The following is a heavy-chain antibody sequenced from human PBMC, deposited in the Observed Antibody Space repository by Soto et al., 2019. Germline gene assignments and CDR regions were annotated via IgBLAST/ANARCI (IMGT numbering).Heavy chain of an antibody. V-gene: IGHV1-69*05. Sequence: ASVKVSCKASGGTFSSYAISWVRQAPGQGLEWMGGIIPIFGTANYAQKFQGRVTITTDKSTSTAYMELSSLRSEDTAVYYCASGPLGYFSSTSCYDFLEFDPWGQGTLVTVSS. CDR2: IIPIFGTA. CDR1: GGTFSSYA. D-gene: IGHD2-2*01. J-gene: IGHJ5*02. CDR3: ASGPLGYFSSTSCYDFLEFDP.